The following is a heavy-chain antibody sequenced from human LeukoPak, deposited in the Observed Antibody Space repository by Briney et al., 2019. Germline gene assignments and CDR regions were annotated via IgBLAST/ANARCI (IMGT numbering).Heavy chain of an antibody. J-gene: IGHJ4*02. V-gene: IGHV4-30-2*01. CDR2: IFHSGTT. D-gene: IGHD2-2*01. CDR3: ARDLLVPAASPSDC. CDR1: GGSINSGSYY. Sequence: SETLSLTCTVSGGSINSGSYYWSWIRQPPGKGLEWIGYIFHSGTTYYNPSLKSRVTISVDRSKNQFSLKLSSVTAADTAIYYCARDLLVPAASPSDCWGQGTLVTVSS.